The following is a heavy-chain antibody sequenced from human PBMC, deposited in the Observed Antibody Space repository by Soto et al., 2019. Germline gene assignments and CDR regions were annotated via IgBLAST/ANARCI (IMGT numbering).Heavy chain of an antibody. Sequence: EVQLVESGGGLVQPGGSLKLSCAASGFTFSGSAMHWVRQASGKGLELVGRIRSKANSYATAYAPSVKGRFTVSRDDSRNTTYLQLNSLKSEDTAVYYCTPEGTGFDYWGQGTLVTVSS. D-gene: IGHD1-1*01. CDR1: GFTFSGSA. CDR2: IRSKANSYAT. CDR3: TPEGTGFDY. V-gene: IGHV3-73*02. J-gene: IGHJ4*02.